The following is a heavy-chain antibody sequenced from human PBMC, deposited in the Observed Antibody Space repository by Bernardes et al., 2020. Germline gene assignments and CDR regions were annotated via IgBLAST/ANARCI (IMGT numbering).Heavy chain of an antibody. CDR3: TRDWDIDDFDI. Sequence: GGSLRLSCAASGFSFSGYSMNWVRQAPGKGLEWVSGISSDSKYIYYADSVKGRFTISRDNAKSSLSLQMNSLRAEDTAVYYCTRDWDIDDFDIWGRGTMVTVSS. CDR1: GFSFSGYS. CDR2: ISSDSKYI. D-gene: IGHD2-15*01. J-gene: IGHJ3*02. V-gene: IGHV3-21*01.